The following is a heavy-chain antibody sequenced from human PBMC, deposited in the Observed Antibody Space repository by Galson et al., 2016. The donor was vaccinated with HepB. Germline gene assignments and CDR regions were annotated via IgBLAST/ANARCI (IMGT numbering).Heavy chain of an antibody. CDR1: GFTFSSYS. Sequence: SLRLSCAASGFTFSSYSMNWVRQAPGKGLEWVSPISSSSSYIYYADSVKGRFTISRDNAKNSLYLQMNSLRAEDTAVYYCARASGYNWNYLMIFNYFDYWGQGTLVTVSS. CDR2: ISSSSSYI. J-gene: IGHJ4*02. D-gene: IGHD1-7*01. V-gene: IGHV3-21*01. CDR3: ARASGYNWNYLMIFNYFDY.